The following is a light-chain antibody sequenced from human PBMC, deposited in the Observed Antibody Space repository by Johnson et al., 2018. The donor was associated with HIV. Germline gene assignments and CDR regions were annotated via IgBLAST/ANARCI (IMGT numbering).Light chain of an antibody. CDR2: ENN. CDR1: SSNIGNNY. Sequence: HSVLTQPPSVSAAPGQKVTISCSGSSSNIGNNYVSWYQQIPGTAPKLLIYENNKRPSGIPDRFSGSKSGTSATLGITGLQTGDEADYYCGKWDSSLSAYVFGTGTKVTVL. J-gene: IGLJ1*01. V-gene: IGLV1-51*02. CDR3: GKWDSSLSAYV.